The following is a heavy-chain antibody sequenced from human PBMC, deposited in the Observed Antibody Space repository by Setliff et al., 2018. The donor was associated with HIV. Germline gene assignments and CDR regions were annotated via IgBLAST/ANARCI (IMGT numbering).Heavy chain of an antibody. CDR3: TTGLMTVFGVITDC. CDR1: GFIFANAH. CDR2: IKSQTDGGTR. D-gene: IGHD3-3*01. Sequence: GGSLRLSCTASGFIFANAHMDWVRQAPGKGLEWVARIKSQTDGGTRDYAAPVKDRFTISRDDSKSTLYLQMNSLKSEDTALYYCTTGLMTVFGVITDCWGQGALVTVSS. V-gene: IGHV3-15*01. J-gene: IGHJ4*02.